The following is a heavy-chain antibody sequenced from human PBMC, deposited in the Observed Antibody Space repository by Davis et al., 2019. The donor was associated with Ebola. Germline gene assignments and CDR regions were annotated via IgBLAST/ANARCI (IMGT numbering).Heavy chain of an antibody. Sequence: ASVKVSCKASGYTFTGYGISWVRRAPGQGLEWMGWSTAYNGYTKYAQKFQGRVTMTTETSTSTAYMELRSLRSDDTATYYCARDKRVAAARYYYGMDVWGQGTTVTVSS. CDR2: STAYNGYT. D-gene: IGHD3-3*01. J-gene: IGHJ6*02. V-gene: IGHV1-18*01. CDR3: ARDKRVAAARYYYGMDV. CDR1: GYTFTGYG.